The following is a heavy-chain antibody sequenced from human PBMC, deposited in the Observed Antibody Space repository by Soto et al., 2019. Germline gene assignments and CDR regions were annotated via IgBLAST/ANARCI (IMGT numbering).Heavy chain of an antibody. Sequence: ASVKVSCKPSGYSFTTFGISWVRQAPGQGLEWMGWISAFNGKTDYAHKLQGRVTVTTDTSTSTAYMELRSLTSDDTAVYYCARGDMARGLTPLDYWGQGTLVTVSS. J-gene: IGHJ4*02. CDR2: ISAFNGKT. CDR3: ARGDMARGLTPLDY. V-gene: IGHV1-18*01. D-gene: IGHD3-10*01. CDR1: GYSFTTFG.